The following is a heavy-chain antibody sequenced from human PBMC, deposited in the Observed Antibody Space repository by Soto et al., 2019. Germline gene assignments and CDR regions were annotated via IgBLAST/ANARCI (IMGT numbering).Heavy chain of an antibody. J-gene: IGHJ4*02. CDR1: EFTFSNYW. CDR2: TNGDGSTT. D-gene: IGHD1-7*01. V-gene: IGHV3-74*01. Sequence: DVQLVESGGGLVQPGGSLRLSCVASEFTFSNYWMHWVRQAPGKGLEWVSRTNGDGSTTNYADSVKGRFTISRDNAKNMVYLQMNSLRVEDTAVYYCARDNWNSYWGQGTLVTVSS. CDR3: ARDNWNSY.